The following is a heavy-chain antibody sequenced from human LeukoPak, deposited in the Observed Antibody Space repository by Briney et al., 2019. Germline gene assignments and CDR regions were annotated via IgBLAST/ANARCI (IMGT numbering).Heavy chain of an antibody. D-gene: IGHD3-10*01. J-gene: IGHJ4*02. CDR3: ARGAMIRALAD. Sequence: SETLSLTCTVSSDYISSGFFHWTWIRQPAGKGLEWIGRFSTGGSANYNPSLKSRVSISVDTSKNQFSLKLSSVTAADTAVYYCARGAMIRALADWGQGTLVTVSS. CDR2: FSTGGSA. CDR1: SDYISSGFFH. V-gene: IGHV4-61*02.